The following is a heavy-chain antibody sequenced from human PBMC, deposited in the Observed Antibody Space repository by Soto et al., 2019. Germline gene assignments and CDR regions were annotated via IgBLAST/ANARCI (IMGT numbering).Heavy chain of an antibody. CDR1: GFTFSSYA. J-gene: IGHJ4*02. D-gene: IGHD3-3*01. V-gene: IGHV3-23*01. CDR3: AKDLGYYDFWSGLGGSDY. Sequence: GGSLRLSCAASGFTFSSYAMSWVRRAPGKGLEWVSAISGSGGSTYYADSVKGRFTISRDNSKNTLYLQMNSLRAEDTAVYYCAKDLGYYDFWSGLGGSDYWGQGTLVTVSS. CDR2: ISGSGGST.